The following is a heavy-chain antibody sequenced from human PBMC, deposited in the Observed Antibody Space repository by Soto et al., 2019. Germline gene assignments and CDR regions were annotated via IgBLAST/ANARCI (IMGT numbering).Heavy chain of an antibody. V-gene: IGHV1-18*01. J-gene: IGHJ5*02. CDR2: INAYNGNT. CDR1: GYTFTSYG. Sequence: ASVKVSCKSSGYTFTSYGISWVRQAPGQGLEWMGWINAYNGNTNYAQKFQGRVTMTTDTSTSTAYMELRSLRSDDTAVYYCARGGSSPPPPPPPNWFDPWGQGTLVTVSS. CDR3: ARGGSSPPPPPPPNWFDP. D-gene: IGHD1-26*01.